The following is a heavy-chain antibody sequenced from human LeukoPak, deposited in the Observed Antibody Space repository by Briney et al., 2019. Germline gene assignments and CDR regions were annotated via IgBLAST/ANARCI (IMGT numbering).Heavy chain of an antibody. V-gene: IGHV4-39*07. Sequence: SETLSLTCTVSGGSISSDPCYWGWVRQPPGKGLEWIGTVCYSGSTYYSPSPSLMSRVTISVDTSKNLFSLKLSFMSAADTAVYYCARVGSGDGYNPEIYFDYWGQGTLVTVSS. CDR1: GGSISSDPCY. J-gene: IGHJ4*02. CDR2: VCYSGST. CDR3: ARVGSGDGYNPEIYFDY. D-gene: IGHD5-24*01.